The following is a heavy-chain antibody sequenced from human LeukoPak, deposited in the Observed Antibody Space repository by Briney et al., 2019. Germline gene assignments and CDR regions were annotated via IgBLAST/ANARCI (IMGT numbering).Heavy chain of an antibody. CDR3: ARAPYGLDAFDI. CDR2: IKQDGSEK. CDR1: GFTFSSYW. V-gene: IGHV3-7*01. Sequence: GGSLRLSCAASGFTFSSYWVSWVRQAPGKGLEWVANIKQDGSEKYYVDSVKGRFAISRDNAKNSLYLQMNSLRAEDTAVYYCARAPYGLDAFDIWGQGTMVTVSS. J-gene: IGHJ3*02. D-gene: IGHD3-10*01.